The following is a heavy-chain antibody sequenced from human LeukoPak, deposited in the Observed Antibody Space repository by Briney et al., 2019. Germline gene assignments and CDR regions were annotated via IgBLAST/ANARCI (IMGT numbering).Heavy chain of an antibody. V-gene: IGHV4-61*02. D-gene: IGHD4-17*01. CDR2: IYTSGST. CDR1: GGSISSGSYY. J-gene: IGHJ4*02. Sequence: SETLSLTCTVSGGSISSGSYYWSWIRQPAGKGLEWIGRIYTSGSTNYIPSLKSRVTMSVDTSKNQFSLKLSSVTAADTAVYYCARMTTVIPGPFDYWGQGILVTVSS. CDR3: ARMTTVIPGPFDY.